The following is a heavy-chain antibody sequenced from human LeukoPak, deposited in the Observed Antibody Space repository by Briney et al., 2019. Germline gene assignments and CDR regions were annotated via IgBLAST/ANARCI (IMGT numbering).Heavy chain of an antibody. CDR1: GGPIYSYY. CDR3: GRLKFYDSTGYSPGHYMDV. V-gene: IGHV4-4*07. Sequence: SETLSLTCAVSGGPIYSYYWSWIRQTAGKGLEWIGRLYPGVSTNYNPSLKSRVTMSVDTSKNQFALKLSAVTAADTAVYYCGRLKFYDSTGYSPGHYMDVWGKGTTVTVSS. CDR2: LYPGVST. D-gene: IGHD3-22*01. J-gene: IGHJ6*03.